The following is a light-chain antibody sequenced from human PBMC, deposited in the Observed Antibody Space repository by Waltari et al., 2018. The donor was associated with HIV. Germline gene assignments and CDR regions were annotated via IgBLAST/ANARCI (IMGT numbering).Light chain of an antibody. Sequence: FMLTQPHSVSESPGKTVIISCTRDSGNIANNYVTWFQRRPGSAPTTLLYEDRRRPSGVPDRFSGSIDRSSNSASLTISGVMTEDEADYYCQSFDTTNHWVFGGGTKLTVL. J-gene: IGLJ3*02. V-gene: IGLV6-57*03. CDR1: SGNIANNY. CDR2: EDR. CDR3: QSFDTTNHWV.